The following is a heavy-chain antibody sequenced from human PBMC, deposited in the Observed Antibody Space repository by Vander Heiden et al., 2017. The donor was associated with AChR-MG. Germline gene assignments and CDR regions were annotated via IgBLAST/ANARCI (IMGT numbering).Heavy chain of an antibody. CDR3: ARTVNYDSSGYYYYYYYYYMDV. Sequence: QLQLQESSSGLVKPSQTLSLTCAVSGGSISSGGYSWSWIRPPPGKGLEWIGYIYHSGSTYYNPSLKSRVTISVDRSKNQFSLKLSSVTAADTAVYYCARTVNYDSSGYYYYYYYYYMDVWGKGTTVTVSS. J-gene: IGHJ6*03. D-gene: IGHD3-22*01. CDR2: IYHSGST. CDR1: GGSISSGGYS. V-gene: IGHV4-30-2*01.